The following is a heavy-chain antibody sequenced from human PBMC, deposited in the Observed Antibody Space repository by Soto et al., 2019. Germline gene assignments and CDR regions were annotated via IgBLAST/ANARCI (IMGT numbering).Heavy chain of an antibody. CDR3: ARGRGSLDY. CDR2: INHSGST. J-gene: IGHJ4*02. D-gene: IGHD1-26*01. Sequence: SETLSLTCAVYGGSFSGYYWSWIRQPPGKGLEWIGEINHSGSTNYNPSLKSRVTISVDTSKNQFSLKLSSVTAADTAVYYCARGRGSLDYWGQGTLVTVSS. CDR1: GGSFSGYY. V-gene: IGHV4-34*01.